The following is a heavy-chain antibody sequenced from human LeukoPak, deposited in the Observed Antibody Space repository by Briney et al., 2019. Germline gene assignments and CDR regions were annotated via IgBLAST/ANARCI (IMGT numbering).Heavy chain of an antibody. CDR2: ISSDGSYK. CDR1: GFTFSSHA. V-gene: IGHV3-30*14. Sequence: GRSLRLSCAASGFTFSSHALHWVRQAPGKGLEWVAVISSDGSYKYYADSVKGRFTISRDNSKNTVDLQMKSLRAEDTAVYYCARDRYSSGWFDYWGQGTLVTVSS. J-gene: IGHJ5*01. CDR3: ARDRYSSGWFDY. D-gene: IGHD6-19*01.